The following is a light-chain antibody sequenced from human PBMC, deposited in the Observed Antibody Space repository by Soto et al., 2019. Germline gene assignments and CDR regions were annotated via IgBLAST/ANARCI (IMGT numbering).Light chain of an antibody. V-gene: IGLV2-14*01. CDR2: EVS. Sequence: QSALTQPASVSGSPGQSITISCTGTSSDVGGYNYVSWYQQHPGKAPKLMIYEVSNRPSGVSNRFSGSKSGNTASLTISGLQAEDEADYYRSSYTSSSTRVFGTGTKVTV. J-gene: IGLJ1*01. CDR3: SSYTSSSTRV. CDR1: SSDVGGYNY.